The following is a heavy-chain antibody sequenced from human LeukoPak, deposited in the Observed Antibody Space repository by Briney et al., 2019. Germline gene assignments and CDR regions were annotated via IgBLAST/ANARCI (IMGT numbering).Heavy chain of an antibody. D-gene: IGHD1-1*01. CDR1: GYTFTNYG. V-gene: IGHV1-18*01. CDR2: INTYNGNT. Sequence: ASVKVSCKASGYTFTNYGISWVRRAPGQGLEWMGWINTYNGNTDYAQKLQGRVTMTTDTSTSTAYMELRSLRSEDTAVYYCARRYNWNDVGDAFDIWGQGTMVTVSS. CDR3: ARRYNWNDVGDAFDI. J-gene: IGHJ3*02.